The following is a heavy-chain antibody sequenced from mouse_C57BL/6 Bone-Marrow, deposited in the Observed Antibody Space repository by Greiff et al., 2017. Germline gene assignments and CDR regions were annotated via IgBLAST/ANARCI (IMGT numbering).Heavy chain of an antibody. CDR3: ARERDLLDY. J-gene: IGHJ4*01. Sequence: QVQLQQSGAELARPGASVKLSCKASGYTFTSYGISWVKQRPGQGLEWIGEIYPRSGNTYYNEQFKGKATLTADKSSRTAYMELRSLTSEDSAVYFWARERDLLDYWGQGTSVTVSS. V-gene: IGHV1-81*01. D-gene: IGHD1-1*01. CDR2: IYPRSGNT. CDR1: GYTFTSYG.